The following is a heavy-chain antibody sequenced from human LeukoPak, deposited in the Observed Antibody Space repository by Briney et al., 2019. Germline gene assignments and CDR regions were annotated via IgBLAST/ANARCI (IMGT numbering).Heavy chain of an antibody. CDR3: ARELSGYSAFDY. J-gene: IGHJ4*02. Sequence: GGSLRLSCAASGFTFSSYAMHWVRLAPGKGLEWVAVISYDGSNKYYADSVKGRFTISRDNSKNTLYLQMNSLRAEDTAVYYCARELSGYSAFDYWGQGTLVTVSS. D-gene: IGHD3-3*01. V-gene: IGHV3-30-3*01. CDR1: GFTFSSYA. CDR2: ISYDGSNK.